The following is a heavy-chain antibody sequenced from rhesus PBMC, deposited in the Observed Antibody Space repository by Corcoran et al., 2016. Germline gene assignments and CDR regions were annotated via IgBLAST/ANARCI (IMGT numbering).Heavy chain of an antibody. CDR2: IYGSSGST. CDR3: ARLITVTITNAFDF. V-gene: IGHV4-160*01. J-gene: IGHJ3*01. Sequence: QVQLQESGPGLVKPSETLSLTCAVSGGSISSNYWSWIRQPPVKWLEWIGYIYGSSGSTYYNPSLKSRGTMSADTSKNQVSLMLSSVTAADTAVYYCARLITVTITNAFDFWGQGLRVTVSS. D-gene: IGHD3-9*01. CDR1: GGSISSNY.